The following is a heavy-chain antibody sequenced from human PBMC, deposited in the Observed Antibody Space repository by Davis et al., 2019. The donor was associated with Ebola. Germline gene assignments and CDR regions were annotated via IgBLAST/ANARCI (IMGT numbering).Heavy chain of an antibody. CDR3: ATSYFTLTTLY. Sequence: GESLKISCAASGFTFSRNGMHWVRQAPGKGLEWVAFIRFYGTEKYYADSVKGRFTISRDNLQDTLYLQMNSLSAEDSGIYYCATSYFTLTTLYWGQGTPVIVSS. CDR2: IRFYGTEK. J-gene: IGHJ4*02. D-gene: IGHD3-9*01. V-gene: IGHV3-30*02. CDR1: GFTFSRNG.